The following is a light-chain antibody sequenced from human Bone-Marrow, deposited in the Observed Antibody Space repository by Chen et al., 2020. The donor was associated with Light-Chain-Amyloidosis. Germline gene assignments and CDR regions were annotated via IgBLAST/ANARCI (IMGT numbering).Light chain of an antibody. J-gene: IGKJ1*01. CDR3: HQYDSSPGT. CDR1: QNSSTRF. V-gene: IGKV3-20*01. CDR2: GAA. Sequence: EIVLTQSPGTLSLSPGERATLSCRDRQNSSTRFLTWYQQKPGQPPRLLIYGAASRATGIPDRFSGSGSGTDFTLTISRLEPEDFAVYYCHQYDSSPGTFGQGTRVEIK.